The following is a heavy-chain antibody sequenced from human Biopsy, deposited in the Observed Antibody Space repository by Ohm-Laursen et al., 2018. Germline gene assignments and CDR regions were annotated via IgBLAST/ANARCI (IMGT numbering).Heavy chain of an antibody. V-gene: IGHV4-34*01. CDR1: GESFNGYY. CDR2: INHSGRT. Sequence: TLSLTCAVYGESFNGYYWSWIRQTPGKGLEWIGVINHSGRTNYNPSLKSRVTISVDTSMNNFSMKVRSVTAADTAVYYCVRGVDYYDPYHYYALDVWGQGTTVTVSS. CDR3: VRGVDYYDPYHYYALDV. J-gene: IGHJ6*02. D-gene: IGHD3-22*01.